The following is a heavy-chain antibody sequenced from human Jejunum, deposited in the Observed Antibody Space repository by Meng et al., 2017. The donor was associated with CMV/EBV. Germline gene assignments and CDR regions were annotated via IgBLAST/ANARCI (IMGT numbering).Heavy chain of an antibody. CDR2: IYASGST. V-gene: IGHV4-61*02. J-gene: IGHJ4*02. Sequence: VQLQEAGPGLVKPSQTLSLDCTVSGGSMSSGDYFWTWVRQPAGKGLEWIGRIYASGSTSYHPSLESRLTISVDTSKNQFSLKMSSVTAADTAVYYCARGRLQSEYFDYWGQGTLVAVSS. D-gene: IGHD5-24*01. CDR3: ARGRLQSEYFDY. CDR1: GGSMSSGDYF.